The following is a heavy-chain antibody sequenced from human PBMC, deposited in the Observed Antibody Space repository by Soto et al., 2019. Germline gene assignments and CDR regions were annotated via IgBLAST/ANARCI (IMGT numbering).Heavy chain of an antibody. V-gene: IGHV4-59*01. J-gene: IGHJ6*02. D-gene: IGHD3-3*01. CDR3: ARLAVGYDFWTWDYYYFYGMDV. CDR1: GGSISSYY. CDR2: IYYSGST. Sequence: SETLSLTCTVSGGSISSYYWSWIRQPPGKGLEWIGYIYYSGSTNYNPSLKSRVTISVDTSKNQFSLKLSSVTAADTAVYYCARLAVGYDFWTWDYYYFYGMDVWGPGTTVTVSS.